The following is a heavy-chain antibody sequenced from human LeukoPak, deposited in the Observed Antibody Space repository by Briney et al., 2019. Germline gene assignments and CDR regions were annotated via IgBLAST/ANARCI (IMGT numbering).Heavy chain of an antibody. D-gene: IGHD5-18*01. CDR3: ARDSDTAMVNPTDAFDI. J-gene: IGHJ3*02. CDR1: GFTFSDYY. CDR2: ISSSSSYT. Sequence: PGGSLRLSCAASGFTFSDYYKSWIRQAPGKGLEWVSYISSSSSYTNYADSVKGRFTISRDNAKNSLYLQMNSLRAEDTAVYYCARDSDTAMVNPTDAFDIWGQGTMVTVSS. V-gene: IGHV3-11*06.